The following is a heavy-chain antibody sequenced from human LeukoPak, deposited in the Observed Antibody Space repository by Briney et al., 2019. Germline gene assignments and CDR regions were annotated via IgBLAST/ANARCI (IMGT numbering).Heavy chain of an antibody. J-gene: IGHJ6*03. D-gene: IGHD4-23*01. CDR1: GYTFTCYY. CDR3: ASDGGGRLRWSTGYYYMDV. Sequence: ASVKVSCKASGYTFTCYYMHWVRQAPGQGLEGRGWINPNSGGTNYAQKFQGRVTMTRDTSISTAYMELSRLRSDDTAVYYCASDGGGRLRWSTGYYYMDVWGKGTTVTVSS. V-gene: IGHV1-2*02. CDR2: INPNSGGT.